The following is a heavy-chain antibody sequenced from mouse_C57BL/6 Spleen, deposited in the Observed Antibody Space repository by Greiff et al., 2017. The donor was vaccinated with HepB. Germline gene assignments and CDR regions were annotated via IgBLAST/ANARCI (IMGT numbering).Heavy chain of an antibody. CDR2: ISYDGSN. V-gene: IGHV3-6*01. J-gene: IGHJ4*01. D-gene: IGHD3-2*01. Sequence: EVKLLESGPGLVKPSQSLSLTCSVTGYSITSGYYWNWIRQFPGNKLEWMGYISYDGSNNYNPSLKNRISITRDTSKNQFFLKLNSETTEDTATYYCAREDRDAMDYWGQGTSVTVSS. CDR3: AREDRDAMDY. CDR1: GYSITSGYY.